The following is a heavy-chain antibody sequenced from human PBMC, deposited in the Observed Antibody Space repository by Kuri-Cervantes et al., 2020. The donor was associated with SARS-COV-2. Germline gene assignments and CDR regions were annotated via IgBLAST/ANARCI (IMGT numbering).Heavy chain of an antibody. J-gene: IGHJ4*02. CDR2: INHSGST. V-gene: IGHV4-34*01. D-gene: IGHD3-10*01. CDR3: AMARQRGIDY. CDR1: GGSFSGYY. Sequence: ESLKISCAVYGGSFSGYYWSWIRQPPGKGLEWIGEINHSGSTNYNPSLKSRVTISVDTSKNQFSLKLSSVTAADTAVYYCAMARQRGIDYWGQGTLVTVSS.